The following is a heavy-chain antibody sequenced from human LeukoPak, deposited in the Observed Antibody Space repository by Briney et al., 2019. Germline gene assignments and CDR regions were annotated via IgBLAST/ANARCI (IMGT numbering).Heavy chain of an antibody. D-gene: IGHD1-1*01. CDR1: GFTFSTYS. CDR3: ARANWNDFDY. Sequence: GGSLGLSCAASGFTFSTYSMNWVRQAPGKGLEWVSYISSGSTTIYSADSVKGRFTISRDNAKKSLYLQMNSLRDEDTAVYYCARANWNDFDYWGQGTLVTVSS. V-gene: IGHV3-48*02. CDR2: ISSGSTTI. J-gene: IGHJ4*02.